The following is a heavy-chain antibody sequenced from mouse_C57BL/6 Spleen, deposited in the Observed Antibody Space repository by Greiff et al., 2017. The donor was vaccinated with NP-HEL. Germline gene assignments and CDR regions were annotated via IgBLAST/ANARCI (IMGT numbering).Heavy chain of an antibody. J-gene: IGHJ3*01. CDR1: GYTFTSYW. D-gene: IGHD1-1*01. V-gene: IGHV1-69*01. CDR3: ARSYGSSYLAWFAY. CDR2: IDPSDSYT. Sequence: VQLQQPGAELVMPGASVKLSCKASGYTFTSYWMHWVKQRPGQGLEWIGEIDPSDSYTNYNQKFKGKSTLTVDKSSSTAYMQLSSLTSEDSAVYYCARSYGSSYLAWFAYWGQGTLVTVSA.